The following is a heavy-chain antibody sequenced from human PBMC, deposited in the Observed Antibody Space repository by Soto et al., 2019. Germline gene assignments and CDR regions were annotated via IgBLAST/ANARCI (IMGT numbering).Heavy chain of an antibody. CDR2: ISYDGSNK. CDR3: AKDLERAHYFDY. CDR1: GFTFSSYG. V-gene: IGHV3-30*18. Sequence: QVQLVESGGGVVQPGRSLRLSCAASGFTFSSYGMHWVRQAPGKGLEWVAVISYDGSNKYYADSVKGRFTISRDNSKNTLYLQMNSLRAKDTAVYYCAKDLERAHYFDYWGQGTLVTVSS. J-gene: IGHJ4*02.